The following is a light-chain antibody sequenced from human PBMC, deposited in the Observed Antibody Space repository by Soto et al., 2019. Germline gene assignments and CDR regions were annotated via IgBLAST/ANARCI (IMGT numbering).Light chain of an antibody. CDR1: QSVSSSY. Sequence: EIVLTQSPGTLSLSPGERATLSCRASQSVSSSYLAWYQQKPGQAPRLLIYGASSRATGIPDRFSGSGSGTDFTLTISSLEPEDFAVYHCQQRSNWPSITFGQGTRLEIK. CDR3: QQRSNWPSIT. CDR2: GAS. J-gene: IGKJ5*01. V-gene: IGKV3D-20*02.